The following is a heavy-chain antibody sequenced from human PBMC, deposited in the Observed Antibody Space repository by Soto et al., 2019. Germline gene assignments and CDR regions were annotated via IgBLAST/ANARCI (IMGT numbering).Heavy chain of an antibody. Sequence: PSETLSLTCAVYGGSFSGYYWSWIRQPPGKGLEWIGEINHSGSTNYNPSLKSRVTISVDTSKNQFSLKLSSVTAADTAMYYCARDMYSSDYFVKWFEPWGQGTLVTVSS. CDR1: GGSFSGYY. D-gene: IGHD6-19*01. J-gene: IGHJ5*02. CDR3: ARDMYSSDYFVKWFEP. CDR2: INHSGST. V-gene: IGHV4-34*01.